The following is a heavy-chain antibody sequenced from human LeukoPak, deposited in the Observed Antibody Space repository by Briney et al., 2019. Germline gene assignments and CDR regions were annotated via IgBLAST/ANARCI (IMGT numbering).Heavy chain of an antibody. CDR2: INQNGGEK. Sequence: GGSLRLFCAASGFTSTIDWMTWLRQAPGKGLECVANINQNGGEKYYVDSVKGRFTISRDNAKNSLYLQMNSLRAEDTAVYYCARDAGYGCYPGWGQGTLVTVSS. CDR1: GFTSTIDW. CDR3: ARDAGYGCYPG. J-gene: IGHJ4*02. V-gene: IGHV3-7*01. D-gene: IGHD6-19*01.